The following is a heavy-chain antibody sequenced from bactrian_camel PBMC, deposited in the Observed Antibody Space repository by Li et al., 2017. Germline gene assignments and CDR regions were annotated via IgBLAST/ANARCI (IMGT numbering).Heavy chain of an antibody. Sequence: HVQLVESGGGSVQAGGSLRLSCVTSGYTYSRSCMGWFRQAPGKEREGVARIDTRTTSPFYADSVKGRFTISMDNAENTVYLQMSSLEPEDTAMYYCAADPPSSWNSEPCKIYEYFYWGQGTQVTVS. V-gene: IGHV3S1*01. CDR2: IDTRTTSP. CDR3: AADPPSSWNSEPCKIYEYFY. CDR1: GYTYSRSC. D-gene: IGHD4*01. J-gene: IGHJ4*01.